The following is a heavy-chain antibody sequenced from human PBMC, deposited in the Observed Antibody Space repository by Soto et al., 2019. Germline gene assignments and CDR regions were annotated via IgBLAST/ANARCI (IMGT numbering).Heavy chain of an antibody. CDR1: GCSISSGDYY. J-gene: IGHJ4*02. CDR3: ARGELSFYFES. Sequence: QVQLQQSGPGLVKPSQTLSLTCTVSGCSISSGDYYWSWIRQPPGKGLEWIGYIYYSRSTYYNPSLKSRVTMSVDTSKHQFSLQLSSVTAADTAVYYCARGELSFYFESWGPGTLVTVSS. CDR2: IYYSRST. V-gene: IGHV4-30-4*01. D-gene: IGHD3-16*02.